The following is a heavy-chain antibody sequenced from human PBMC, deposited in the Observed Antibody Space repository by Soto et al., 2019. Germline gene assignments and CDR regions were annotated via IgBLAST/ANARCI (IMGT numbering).Heavy chain of an antibody. CDR1: GDSISGSPYF. CDR2: IFYDGYT. CDR3: ARLQAAVPHY. V-gene: IGHV4-39*01. J-gene: IGHJ4*02. D-gene: IGHD6-13*01. Sequence: QVQLQESGPGLVMPSETLSLTCTVSGDSISGSPYFWGWIRQPPGKRLEWIGSIFYDGYTVYTPSLNSLVTISVDTSKNQFSLKLTSVAAADSAIYFCARLQAAVPHYWGQGILVTVSS.